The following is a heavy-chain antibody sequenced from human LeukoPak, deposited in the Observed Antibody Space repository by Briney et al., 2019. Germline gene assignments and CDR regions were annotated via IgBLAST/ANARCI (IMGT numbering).Heavy chain of an antibody. V-gene: IGHV1-18*01. D-gene: IGHD3-22*01. CDR2: ISAYNGNT. CDR1: GYTFTSYG. J-gene: IGHJ4*02. CDR3: ARAHGYESSSYSEAYFDY. Sequence: GASVKVSCKASGYTFTSYGISWVRQAPGQGLEWMGWISAYNGNTNYAQKLQGRVTLTTETSTSTAYMELRSLRSDDTAVYYCARAHGYESSSYSEAYFDYWGQGTLVSVSS.